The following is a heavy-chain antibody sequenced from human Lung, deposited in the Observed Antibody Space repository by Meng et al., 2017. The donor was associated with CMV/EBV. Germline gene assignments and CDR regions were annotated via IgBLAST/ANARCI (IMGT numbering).Heavy chain of an antibody. D-gene: IGHD1-26*01. CDR2: ISYDGSNK. CDR3: ARGGSYGVYFDY. V-gene: IGHV3-30-3*01. Sequence: QVQLVESGGGVVQPGRSLRLSCAASGFTFSSYAMHWVRQAPGKGLEWVAVISYDGSNKYYADSVKGRFTISRDNSKNTLYLQMNSLRAEDTAVYYCARGGSYGVYFDYWGQGTLVTVSS. CDR1: GFTFSSYA. J-gene: IGHJ4*02.